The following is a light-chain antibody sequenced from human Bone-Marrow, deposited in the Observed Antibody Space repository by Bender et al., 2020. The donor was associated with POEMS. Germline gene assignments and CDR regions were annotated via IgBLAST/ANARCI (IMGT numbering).Light chain of an antibody. CDR2: GET. V-gene: IGLV3-1*01. CDR1: GLGNKY. CDR3: QSWDIRGAV. Sequence: SFELTQPPSVSVSPGQTATITCSGDGLGNKYISWFQQKPGQSPVLVIYGETKRPTGIPGRFAGSNSGNAATLTISGTQPVDESDYYCQSWDIRGAVFGGGTKLTVL. J-gene: IGLJ2*01.